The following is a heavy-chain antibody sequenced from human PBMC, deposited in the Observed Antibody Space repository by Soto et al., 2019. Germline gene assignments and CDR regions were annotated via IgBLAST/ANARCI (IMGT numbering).Heavy chain of an antibody. V-gene: IGHV1-8*01. CDR3: ARIQSHYYDSSGRSRAFDI. CDR2: MNPNSGNT. CDR1: GYTFTSYD. D-gene: IGHD3-22*01. J-gene: IGHJ3*02. Sequence: VSVKVSCKASGYTFTSYDINWVRQATGQGLEWMGWMNPNSGNTGYAQKFQGRVTMTRNTSISTAYMELSSLRSEDTAVYYCARIQSHYYDSSGRSRAFDIWGQGTMVTVSS.